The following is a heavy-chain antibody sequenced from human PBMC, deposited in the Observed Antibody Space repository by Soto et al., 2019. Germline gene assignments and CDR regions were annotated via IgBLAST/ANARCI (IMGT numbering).Heavy chain of an antibody. CDR1: GGPINNYF. J-gene: IGHJ4*01. V-gene: IGHV4-59*01. CDR2: VYSSGRT. CDR3: CNEAWTGHFDY. Sequence: SETLSLTCTVSGGPINNYFWNWIRQSPGKGLEWIGNVYSSGRTNYSPSLKSRVTMSVDTSNSQIHLNVTSMTTADAAFYFCCNEAWTGHFDYWGHGTLVTVSS. D-gene: IGHD1-1*01.